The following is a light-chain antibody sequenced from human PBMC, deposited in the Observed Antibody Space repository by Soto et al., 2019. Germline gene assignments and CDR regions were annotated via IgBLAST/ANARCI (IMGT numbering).Light chain of an antibody. J-gene: IGKJ1*01. CDR3: QQYNNWPSWT. Sequence: EIVMTQSPATLSVSPGERATLSCRASHSVGSNLAWYQQRPGQAPRLLIYGASTRATGIPARFGGSGSGTEFTLTISSLQSEDFAVYYCQQYNNWPSWTFGQGTKVEIK. CDR1: HSVGSN. V-gene: IGKV3-15*01. CDR2: GAS.